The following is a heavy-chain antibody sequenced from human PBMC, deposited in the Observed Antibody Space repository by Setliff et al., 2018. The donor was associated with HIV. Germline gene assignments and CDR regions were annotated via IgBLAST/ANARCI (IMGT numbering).Heavy chain of an antibody. Sequence: PGGSLRLSCAASGFTFSRYSMNWVRQAPGKGLGWVSYISSSSSSIYHADSVKGRFTISRDNAKNTLYLQMNRLRADDTAVYYCVRGPQFTPHWGQGTLVTVSS. CDR2: ISSSSSSI. D-gene: IGHD3-16*01. CDR3: VRGPQFTPH. CDR1: GFTFSRYS. J-gene: IGHJ4*02. V-gene: IGHV3-48*04.